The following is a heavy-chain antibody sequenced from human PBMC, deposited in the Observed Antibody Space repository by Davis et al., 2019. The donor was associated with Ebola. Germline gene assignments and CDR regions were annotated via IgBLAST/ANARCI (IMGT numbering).Heavy chain of an antibody. V-gene: IGHV1-8*02. CDR1: GGTFSSYA. J-gene: IGHJ6*02. CDR2: MNPNSGNT. D-gene: IGHD6-6*01. Sequence: ASVKVSCKASGGTFSSYAISWVRQAPGQGLEWMGWMNPNSGNTGYAQKFQGRVTMTRNTSISTAYMELSSLRSEDTAVYYCARGLLGYSSSKLEYYYYGMDVWGQGTTVTVSS. CDR3: ARGLLGYSSSKLEYYYYGMDV.